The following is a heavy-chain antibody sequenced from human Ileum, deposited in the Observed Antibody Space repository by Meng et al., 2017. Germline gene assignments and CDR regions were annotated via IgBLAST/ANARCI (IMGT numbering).Heavy chain of an antibody. V-gene: IGHV4-61*02. CDR1: GGSISSGIYY. CDR3: ARYVATTYNWFDT. J-gene: IGHJ5*02. Sequence: SETLSLTCSVSGGSISSGIYYWSWIRQPAGKGLEWIGRIYTSGGSIGSTNYNPSLKRRVTISVDMSTNQFSLKLSSVTAADTAVYYCARYVATTYNWFDTWGQGTLVTVSS. CDR2: IYTSGGSIGST. D-gene: IGHD1-1*01.